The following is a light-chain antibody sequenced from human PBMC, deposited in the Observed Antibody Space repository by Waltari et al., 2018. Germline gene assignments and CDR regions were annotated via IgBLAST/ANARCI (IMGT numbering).Light chain of an antibody. Sequence: QSVLTQPPSASGTPGQRVTIPCSGSSSNTGSNTVTWYPQLPGTAPKLPIYSNNQRPSGVPDRFSGSKSGTSASLAISGLQSEDEADYYCAAWDDSLNGVVFGGGTKLTVL. CDR1: SSNTGSNT. CDR3: AAWDDSLNGVV. CDR2: SNN. J-gene: IGLJ2*01. V-gene: IGLV1-44*01.